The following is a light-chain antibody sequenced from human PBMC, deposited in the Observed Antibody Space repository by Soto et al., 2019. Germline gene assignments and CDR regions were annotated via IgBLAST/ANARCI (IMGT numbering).Light chain of an antibody. CDR3: QQYDNWLPCT. Sequence: EIVMTKSPDTLSVTQRERATLSCRASQSVSGTLAWYQQKPGQAPRLLIYGASTRATGIPARFSGSGSGTEFTLTISSLQPEDFAVYYCQQYDNWLPCTFGEGTKVDIK. CDR2: GAS. CDR1: QSVSGT. V-gene: IGKV3D-15*01. J-gene: IGKJ1*01.